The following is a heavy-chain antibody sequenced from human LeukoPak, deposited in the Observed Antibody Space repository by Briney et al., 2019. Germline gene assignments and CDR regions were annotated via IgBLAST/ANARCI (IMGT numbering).Heavy chain of an antibody. CDR2: ITGRGGNT. CDR1: GFTFSSFP. Sequence: GGSLRLFCAASGFTFSSFPMSWVRQAPGKGLQWVSGITGRGGNTYYADSVEGRFTISRDNSKNTLYLQMNSLRAEDTAVYYCARTTTLCGGDCYSSAESPMDVWGQGTTVTVSS. CDR3: ARTTTLCGGDCYSSAESPMDV. J-gene: IGHJ6*02. D-gene: IGHD2-21*02. V-gene: IGHV3-23*01.